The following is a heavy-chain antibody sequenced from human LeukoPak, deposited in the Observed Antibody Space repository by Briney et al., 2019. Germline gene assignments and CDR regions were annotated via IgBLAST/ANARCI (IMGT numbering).Heavy chain of an antibody. CDR3: ARGGNTMIRGVASTPARYHYYMDV. J-gene: IGHJ6*03. CDR2: INPMNGDT. Sequence: ASVKVSCKVSGYTFTGYNIHWVRQAPGQGLECMGWINPMNGDTNYAQKFQGSVTMTRDTSVTTAYMELNRLTSDDTAVYYCARGGNTMIRGVASTPARYHYYMDVWGKGTSVTVSS. D-gene: IGHD3-10*01. V-gene: IGHV1-2*02. CDR1: GYTFTGYN.